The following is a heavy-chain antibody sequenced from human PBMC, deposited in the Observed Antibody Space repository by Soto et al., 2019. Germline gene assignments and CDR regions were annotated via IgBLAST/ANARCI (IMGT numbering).Heavy chain of an antibody. CDR3: AKASWMDTILDS. Sequence: GSLILSCAASGFTFSSYGMHWVRQARGKGLEWVAVISYDGSNKYYADSVKGRFTISRDNSKNTLYLQMNSLRAEDTAVYYCAKASWMDTILDSLGQGTLVTVAS. D-gene: IGHD5-18*01. CDR2: ISYDGSNK. V-gene: IGHV3-30*18. J-gene: IGHJ5*01. CDR1: GFTFSSYG.